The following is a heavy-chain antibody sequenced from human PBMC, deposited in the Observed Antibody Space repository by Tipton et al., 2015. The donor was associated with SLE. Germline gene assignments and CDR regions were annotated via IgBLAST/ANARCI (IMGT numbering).Heavy chain of an antibody. CDR3: ARQDHSNYGDY. V-gene: IGHV4-39*01. CDR2: VYSGGST. J-gene: IGHJ4*02. D-gene: IGHD4-11*01. CDR1: DDSIRDSTYY. Sequence: TLSLTCTVSDDSIRDSTYYWGWIRQPPGKGPEWIGSVYSGGSTYNNPSLKSRVIISVDTSKNQLSLKLNSVTAADPAVYYCARQDHSNYGDYWGQGILVTVS.